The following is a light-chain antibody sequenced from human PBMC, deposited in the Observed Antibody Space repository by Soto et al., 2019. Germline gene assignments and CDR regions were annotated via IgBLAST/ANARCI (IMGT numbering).Light chain of an antibody. Sequence: IVLTQSPATLSLSPGERATLSCRASPSVTNYLAWYQQKPGQAPRLLIYGASSRATGIPDRFSGSGSGTDFTLTISRLEPEDFAVYFCQQYGSSPTTFGQGTRLEI. CDR3: QQYGSSPTT. V-gene: IGKV3-20*01. J-gene: IGKJ5*01. CDR1: PSVTNY. CDR2: GAS.